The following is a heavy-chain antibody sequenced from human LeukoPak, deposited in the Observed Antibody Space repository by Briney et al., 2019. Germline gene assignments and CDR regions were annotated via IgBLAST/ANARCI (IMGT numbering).Heavy chain of an antibody. CDR3: ARGQIPYYGSGRTGLGY. CDR1: GGSISSYY. CDR2: INHSGST. J-gene: IGHJ4*02. V-gene: IGHV4-34*01. Sequence: SETLSLTCTVSGGSISSYYWSWIRQPPGKGLEWIGEINHSGSTNYNPSLKSRVTISVDTSKNQFSLKLSSVTAADTAVYYCARGQIPYYGSGRTGLGYWGQGTLVTVSS. D-gene: IGHD3-10*01.